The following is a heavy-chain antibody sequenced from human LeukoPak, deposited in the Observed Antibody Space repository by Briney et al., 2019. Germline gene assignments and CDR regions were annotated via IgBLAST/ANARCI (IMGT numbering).Heavy chain of an antibody. V-gene: IGHV4-34*01. J-gene: IGHJ2*01. CDR1: GASFSDY. CDR3: ARGRAVGL. CDR2: INHSGST. D-gene: IGHD6-19*01. Sequence: SETLSLTCAVYGASFSDYWSWIRQPPGKGLEWIVEINHSGSTNYNPSLKSRVTISGDTSKNQFFLKLNSVTAADTAVYYCARGRAVGLWGRGTLVTVSS.